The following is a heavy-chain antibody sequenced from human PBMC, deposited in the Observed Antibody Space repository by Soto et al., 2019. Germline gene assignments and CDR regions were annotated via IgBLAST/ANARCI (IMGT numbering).Heavy chain of an antibody. V-gene: IGHV1-69*02. Sequence: QVQLVQSGAEVKKPGSSVKVSCKASGGTFSSYTISWVRQAPGQGLEWMGRIIPILGIANYAQKFQGRVTITADKSTSTAYMELRSLRSEDTAVYYCASGNIVLMVYALDPSLDAFDIWGQGTMVTVSS. CDR1: GGTFSSYT. D-gene: IGHD2-8*01. J-gene: IGHJ3*02. CDR2: IIPILGIA. CDR3: ASGNIVLMVYALDPSLDAFDI.